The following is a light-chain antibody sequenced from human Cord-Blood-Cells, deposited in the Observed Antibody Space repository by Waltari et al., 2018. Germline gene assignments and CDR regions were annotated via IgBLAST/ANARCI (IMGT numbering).Light chain of an antibody. Sequence: DIQLTQFPSTPSACVGDRVTITCRASQGISSWLDWDQQKPGKAPKRLIYKASSLESGVPSRFSGSGSGTEFTRTISSLQPDDFATYYCQQYNSYSGTFGQGTKVEIK. J-gene: IGKJ1*01. V-gene: IGKV1-5*03. CDR1: QGISSW. CDR2: KAS. CDR3: QQYNSYSGT.